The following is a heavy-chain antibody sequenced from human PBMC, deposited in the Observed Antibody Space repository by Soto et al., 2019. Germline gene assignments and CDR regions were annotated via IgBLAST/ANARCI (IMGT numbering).Heavy chain of an antibody. CDR1: GFTFSSYA. D-gene: IGHD3-22*01. CDR2: ISYDGSNK. J-gene: IGHJ3*02. CDR3: ARDRLAYYYDSSGYRPNDAFDI. V-gene: IGHV3-30-3*01. Sequence: GGSLRLSCAASGFTFSSYAMHWVRQAPGKGLEWVAVISYDGSNKYYADYVKGRFTISRDNSKNTLYLQMNSLRAEDTAVYYCARDRLAYYYDSSGYRPNDAFDIWGQGTMVTVSS.